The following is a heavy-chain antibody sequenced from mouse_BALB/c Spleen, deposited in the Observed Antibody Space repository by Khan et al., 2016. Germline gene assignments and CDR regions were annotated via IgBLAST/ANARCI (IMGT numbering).Heavy chain of an antibody. J-gene: IGHJ4*01. CDR1: GYAFTNYL. CDR3: SRYYDLSYPIDY. D-gene: IGHD2-3*01. V-gene: IGHV1-54*01. Sequence: QVQLQQSGAELVRPGTSVKVSCKASGYAFTNYLIEWVKQRPGQGLEWIGVINPGSGGTNYNEKFKGKATLTADKSSSNAYMQLSSLTSEDSAVYFCSRYYDLSYPIDYWGQVTSVTVSS. CDR2: INPGSGGT.